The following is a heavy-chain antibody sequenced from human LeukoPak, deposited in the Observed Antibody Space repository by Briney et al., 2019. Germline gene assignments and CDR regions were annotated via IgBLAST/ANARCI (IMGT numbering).Heavy chain of an antibody. D-gene: IGHD3-22*01. Sequence: SQTLSLTCTVSGGSISSGSYYWSWIRQPAGKGLEWIGRIYTSGSTNYNPSLKSRVTISVDTSKNQFSLKLSSVTAADTAVYYCARDGEYYYSSGIDYWGQGTLVTVSS. CDR2: IYTSGST. V-gene: IGHV4-61*02. CDR3: ARDGEYYYSSGIDY. CDR1: GGSISSGSYY. J-gene: IGHJ4*02.